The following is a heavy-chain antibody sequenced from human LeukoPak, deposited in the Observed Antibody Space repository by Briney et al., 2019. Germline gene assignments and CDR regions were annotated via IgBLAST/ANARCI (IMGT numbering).Heavy chain of an antibody. V-gene: IGHV1-18*01. J-gene: IGHJ4*02. CDR1: GYTFTSYG. CDR2: ISAYNGNT. CDR3: ARIAYCGGDCYTTYFDY. Sequence: GASVKVSCKASGYTFTSYGISWVRQAPGQGLEWMGWISAYNGNTNFARKLQGRVTMTTDSSTGTVYMELRSLRSDDTAVYYCARIAYCGGDCYTTYFDYWGQGTLVTVSS. D-gene: IGHD2-21*01.